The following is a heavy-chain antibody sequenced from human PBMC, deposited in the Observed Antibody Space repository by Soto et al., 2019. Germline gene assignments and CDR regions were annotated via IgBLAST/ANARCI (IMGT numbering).Heavy chain of an antibody. Sequence: LETLSLTCTSSGDSIRDSSFYWAWIRQSPGKGLEWIGSIYYKGYTKYNPSLETRVTISIDTSRNQFSLRLTSVTAADTAVYYCARHDCSGGSCYFIGAFDYWGQGTLVTVSS. J-gene: IGHJ4*02. D-gene: IGHD2-15*01. CDR3: ARHDCSGGSCYFIGAFDY. CDR2: IYYKGYT. CDR1: GDSIRDSSFY. V-gene: IGHV4-39*01.